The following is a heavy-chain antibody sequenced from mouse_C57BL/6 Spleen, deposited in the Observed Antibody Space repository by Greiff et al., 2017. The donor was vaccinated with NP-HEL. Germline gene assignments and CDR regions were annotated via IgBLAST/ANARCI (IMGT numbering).Heavy chain of an antibody. V-gene: IGHV5-16*01. CDR1: GFTFSDYY. CDR2: INYDGSST. Sequence: EVKVVESEGGLVQPGSSMKLSCTASGFTFSDYYMAWVRQVPEKGLEWVANINYDGSSTYYLNSLKSRFIISRDNAKNILYLQMSSLKSEDTATYYCAGGNYFDYWGQGTTLTVSS. CDR3: AGGNYFDY. J-gene: IGHJ2*01.